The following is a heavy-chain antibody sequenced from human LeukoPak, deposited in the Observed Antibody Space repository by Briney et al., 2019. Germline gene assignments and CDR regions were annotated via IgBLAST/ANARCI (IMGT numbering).Heavy chain of an antibody. CDR3: AKDRSIGPYYTFDS. D-gene: IGHD1-26*01. Sequence: GGSLRLSCVASGFTFSSYWMTWVRQAPGKGLEWVANIRTDGSEIYYVDSVKGRFTISRDNAKNSLYLQMSSLTAKDTAVYYCAKDRSIGPYYTFDSWGQGTLVTVSS. CDR1: GFTFSSYW. CDR2: IRTDGSEI. V-gene: IGHV3-7*03. J-gene: IGHJ4*02.